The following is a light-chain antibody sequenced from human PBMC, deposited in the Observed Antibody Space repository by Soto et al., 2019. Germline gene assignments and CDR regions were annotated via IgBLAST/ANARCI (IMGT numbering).Light chain of an antibody. CDR3: QQSYISPFT. Sequence: DIQMTQSPSSLSASVGDRVTITCRASQTINTYLNWFQQKLGKVPKLLIYAASSLQSGVPSRFSGSGSGADFTLTISSLQPEDFATYYCQQSYISPFTFGQETKLEIK. CDR1: QTINTY. V-gene: IGKV1-39*01. CDR2: AAS. J-gene: IGKJ2*01.